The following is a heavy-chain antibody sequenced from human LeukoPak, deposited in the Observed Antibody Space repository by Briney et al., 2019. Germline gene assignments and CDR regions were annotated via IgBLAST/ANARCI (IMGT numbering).Heavy chain of an antibody. J-gene: IGHJ4*02. D-gene: IGHD2-21*01. CDR2: IYYSGST. V-gene: IGHV4-59*01. CDR3: ARGVVIAPQTFDY. Sequence: SETLSLTCTVSGGSISSYYWSWIRQPPGKGLEWIGYIYYSGSTNYNPSLKSRVTISVDTSKNQFSLKLSSVTAADTAVYYCARGVVIAPQTFDYWGQGTLVTVSS. CDR1: GGSISSYY.